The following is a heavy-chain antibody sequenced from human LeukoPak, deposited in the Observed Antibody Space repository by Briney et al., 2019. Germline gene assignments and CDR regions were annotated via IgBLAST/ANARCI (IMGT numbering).Heavy chain of an antibody. CDR2: INHSGST. Sequence: SETLSLTCAVYGGSFSGYYWSWIRQPPGKGLEWIGEINHSGSTNYNPSLKSRVTISVDTSKNQFSLKLSSVTAADTAVYYCARDDCSSTSCYDNWGQGTRVTVSS. CDR1: GGSFSGYY. D-gene: IGHD2-2*01. J-gene: IGHJ4*02. V-gene: IGHV4-34*01. CDR3: ARDDCSSTSCYDN.